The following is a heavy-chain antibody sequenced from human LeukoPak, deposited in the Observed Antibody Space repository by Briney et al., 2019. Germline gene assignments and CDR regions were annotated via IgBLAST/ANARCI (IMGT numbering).Heavy chain of an antibody. V-gene: IGHV1-69*04. CDR1: GGTLRSYA. D-gene: IGHD6-13*01. J-gene: IGHJ1*01. CDR2: IIPILGIA. CDR3: ARALGIAAAGTGYFQH. Sequence: SVKVSCKASGGTLRSYAISGVRQAPGQGLAWMGRIIPILGIANYAQKFQGRVTITADKSTSTAYMELSSLRSEDTAVYYCARALGIAAAGTGYFQHWGQGTLVTVSS.